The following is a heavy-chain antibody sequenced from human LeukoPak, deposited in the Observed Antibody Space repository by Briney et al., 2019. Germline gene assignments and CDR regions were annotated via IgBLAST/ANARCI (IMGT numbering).Heavy chain of an antibody. V-gene: IGHV1-2*02. CDR2: INPNSGGT. D-gene: IGHD3-3*01. Sequence: GSVTVSCMASGYTFTGYYMHWVRQAPGQGLEGMGWINPNSGGTNYAQKFQGRVTMTRDTSISTAYMELSRLRSDDTAVYYCARDSIFGVVIMSWFDPWGQGTLVTVSS. CDR3: ARDSIFGVVIMSWFDP. J-gene: IGHJ5*02. CDR1: GYTFTGYY.